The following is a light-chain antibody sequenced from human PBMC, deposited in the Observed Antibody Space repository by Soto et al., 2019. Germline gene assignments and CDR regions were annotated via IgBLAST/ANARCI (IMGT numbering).Light chain of an antibody. CDR3: AVWDDSLKGVV. J-gene: IGLJ3*02. V-gene: IGLV1-36*01. CDR2: YDD. Sequence: QSVLTQPPSVSEAPRQRVTISCSGSRSNVGNNAVNWYQQLPGKAPKLLIYYDDLLPSGVSDRFSGSKSGTSASLAISGLQSEDEADYYCAVWDDSLKGVVFGGGTQLTVL. CDR1: RSNVGNNA.